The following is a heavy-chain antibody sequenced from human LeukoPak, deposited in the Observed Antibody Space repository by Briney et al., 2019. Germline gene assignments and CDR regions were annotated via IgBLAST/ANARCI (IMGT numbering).Heavy chain of an antibody. J-gene: IGHJ3*02. CDR3: ARGKFFDI. Sequence: GGSLRLSCAASGFLFSTYWMTWVRQAPGKGLEWVANIKQDGSEKYYVDSVTGRFTILRDNAKNLLYLQMNSLRAEDTAIYFCARGKFFDIWGQGTMVTVSS. CDR1: GFLFSTYW. V-gene: IGHV3-7*03. CDR2: IKQDGSEK.